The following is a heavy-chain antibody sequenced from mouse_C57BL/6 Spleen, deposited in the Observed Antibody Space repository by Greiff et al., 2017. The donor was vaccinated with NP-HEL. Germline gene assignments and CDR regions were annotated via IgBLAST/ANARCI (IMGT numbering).Heavy chain of an antibody. D-gene: IGHD4-1*01. V-gene: IGHV1-4*01. CDR2: INPSSGYT. CDR3: ARKGLGAMDY. CDR1: GYTFTSYT. Sequence: VQLQQSGAELARPGASVKMSCKASGYTFTSYTMYWVKQRPGQGLEWIGYINPSSGYTKYNQKFKDKATLTADKSSSTAYMQLSSLTSEDSAVYYCARKGLGAMDYWGQGTSVTVSS. J-gene: IGHJ4*01.